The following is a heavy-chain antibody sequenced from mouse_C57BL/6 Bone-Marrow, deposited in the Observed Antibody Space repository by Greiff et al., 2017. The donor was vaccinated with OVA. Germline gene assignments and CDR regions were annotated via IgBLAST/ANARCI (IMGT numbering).Heavy chain of an antibody. V-gene: IGHV5-17*01. J-gene: IGHJ1*03. CDR3: ARDYYGSRWYFDV. Sequence: EVKLMESGGGLVKPGGSLKLSCAASGFTFSDYGMHWVRQAPEKGLEWVAYISSGSSTIYYADTVKGRFTISRDNAENTLFLQMTSLRSEDTAMYYCARDYYGSRWYFDVWGTGTTVTVSS. CDR2: ISSGSSTI. D-gene: IGHD1-1*01. CDR1: GFTFSDYG.